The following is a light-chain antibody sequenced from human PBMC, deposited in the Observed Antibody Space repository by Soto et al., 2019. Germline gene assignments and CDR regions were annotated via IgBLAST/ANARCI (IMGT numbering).Light chain of an antibody. CDR1: QSVRSN. CDR3: HQYDTIVQT. CDR2: DAS. J-gene: IGKJ1*01. Sequence: EIVMTQSPVTLSVSPGERATLSCRASQSVRSNLAWYQQKPGQPPRLLIYDASTRATATPERFSGSGSGTDFTLTISRLEPEDFAVYYCHQYDTIVQTFGQGTKVDIK. V-gene: IGKV3D-15*01.